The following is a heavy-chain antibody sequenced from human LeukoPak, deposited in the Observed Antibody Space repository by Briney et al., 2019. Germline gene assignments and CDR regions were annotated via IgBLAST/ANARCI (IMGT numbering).Heavy chain of an antibody. CDR3: ASYSSSWYLFDY. V-gene: IGHV1-2*02. J-gene: IGHJ4*02. D-gene: IGHD6-13*01. Sequence: EASVKVSCKASGYAFTGYYMHWVRQAPGQGLEWMGWINPNSGGTNYAQKFQGRVTMTRDTSISTAYMELSRLRSDDTAVYYCASYSSSWYLFDYWGQGTLVTVSS. CDR2: INPNSGGT. CDR1: GYAFTGYY.